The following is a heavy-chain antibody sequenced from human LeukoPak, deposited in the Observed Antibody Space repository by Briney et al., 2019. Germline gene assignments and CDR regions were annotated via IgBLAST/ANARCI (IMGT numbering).Heavy chain of an antibody. V-gene: IGHV1-69*04. Sequence: ASVKVSCKASGGTFSSYTISWVRQAPGQGLEWMGRIIPILGIANYAQKFQGRVTITADKSTSTAYMELSSLRSEDTAVYYCARDPKGIDSRHGSDIWGQGTMVTVSS. CDR2: IIPILGIA. J-gene: IGHJ3*02. CDR3: ARDPKGIDSRHGSDI. CDR1: GGTFSSYT. D-gene: IGHD1-26*01.